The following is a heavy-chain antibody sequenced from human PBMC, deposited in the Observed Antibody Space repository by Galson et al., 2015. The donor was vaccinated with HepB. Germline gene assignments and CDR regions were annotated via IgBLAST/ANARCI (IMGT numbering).Heavy chain of an antibody. D-gene: IGHD3-10*01. CDR3: VTSLGFGYGNPIVATDY. CDR2: IKSEDEGGET. Sequence: SLRLSCAASGFTFNYAWMNWVRQAPGKGLEWVGRIKSEDEGGETIYAAPVRGRFTISRDDSKNTLYLQMNSLTTEDTAVYHCVTSLGFGYGNPIVATDYWGQGTLVTVSS. J-gene: IGHJ4*02. V-gene: IGHV3-15*01. CDR1: GFTFNYAW.